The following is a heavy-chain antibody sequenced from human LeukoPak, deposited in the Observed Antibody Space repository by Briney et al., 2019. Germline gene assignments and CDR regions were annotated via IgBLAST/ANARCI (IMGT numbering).Heavy chain of an antibody. V-gene: IGHV3-48*03. Sequence: PGGSLRLSCAASGFAFSTYEMNWVRQAPGKGLEWVSYISSSGSNIHYADSVKGRFTISRDNAENSLYLQMNSLRAEDTAVYYCAAYYYDSSPKAVWGQGTVVTVSS. D-gene: IGHD3-22*01. J-gene: IGHJ3*01. CDR1: GFAFSTYE. CDR2: ISSSGSNI. CDR3: AAYYYDSSPKAV.